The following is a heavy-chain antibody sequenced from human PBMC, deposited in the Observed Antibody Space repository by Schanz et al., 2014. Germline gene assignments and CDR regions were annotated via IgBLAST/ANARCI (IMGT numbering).Heavy chain of an antibody. CDR3: ARDRGYCSGGSCLTFDY. CDR1: GFTLSSYA. J-gene: IGHJ4*02. CDR2: ISYDGSNK. V-gene: IGHV3-30-3*01. D-gene: IGHD2-15*01. Sequence: VHLVELGGGLVKRGGSLRLSCAAYGFTLSSYAMHWVRQAPGKGLEWVAVISYDGSNKYYADSVKGRFTISRDNSKNTLYLQMNTLRADDTAVYYCARDRGYCSGGSCLTFDYWGQGTLVNGSS.